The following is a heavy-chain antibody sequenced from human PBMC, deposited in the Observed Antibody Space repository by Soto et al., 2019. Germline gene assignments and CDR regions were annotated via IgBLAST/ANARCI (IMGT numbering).Heavy chain of an antibody. Sequence: GGSLRLSCAASGFTFSSYAMSWVRQAPGKGLEWVSAISGSGGSTYYADSVKGRFTISRDNSKNTLYLQMNSLRAEDTAVYYCAKGVLGYCSGGSCFNNWFDPWGQGTLVTVSS. CDR3: AKGVLGYCSGGSCFNNWFDP. V-gene: IGHV3-23*01. CDR1: GFTFSSYA. J-gene: IGHJ5*02. CDR2: ISGSGGST. D-gene: IGHD2-15*01.